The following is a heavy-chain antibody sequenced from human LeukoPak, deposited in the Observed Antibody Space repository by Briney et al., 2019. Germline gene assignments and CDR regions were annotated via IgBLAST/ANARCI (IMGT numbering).Heavy chain of an antibody. V-gene: IGHV1-3*01. J-gene: IGHJ6*02. Sequence: ASVKVSCKASGYTFTSYAMHWVRQAPGQRLEWMGWINAGNGNTKYSQKFQGRVTITRDTSASTAYMELSSLRSEDTAAYYCARDGGARGSSSWYDDYYYGMDVWGQGTTVTVSS. CDR1: GYTFTSYA. CDR3: ARDGGARGSSSWYDDYYYGMDV. D-gene: IGHD6-13*01. CDR2: INAGNGNT.